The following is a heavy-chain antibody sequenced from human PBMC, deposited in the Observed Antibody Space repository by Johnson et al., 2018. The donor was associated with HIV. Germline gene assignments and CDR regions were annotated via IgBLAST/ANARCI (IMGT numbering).Heavy chain of an antibody. Sequence: QVQLVESGGGVVQPGRSLRLSCAASGFTFSSYAMHWVRQAPGKGLEWVAVISYDGSNKYYADSVKGRFTISRAHSKNTLYLQMNSLRAEDKAVYYCASPPAYCGGDGCYAFDIWGQGTMVTVSS. J-gene: IGHJ3*02. V-gene: IGHV3-30*04. CDR1: GFTFSSYA. D-gene: IGHD2-21*02. CDR2: ISYDGSNK. CDR3: ASPPAYCGGDGCYAFDI.